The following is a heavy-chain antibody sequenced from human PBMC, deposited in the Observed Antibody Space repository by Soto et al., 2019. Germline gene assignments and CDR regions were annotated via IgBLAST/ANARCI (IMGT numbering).Heavy chain of an antibody. J-gene: IGHJ4*02. Sequence: SETLSLTCAVSGGSIGSDGYSWSWIRQSPGKGLEWIGHIYHSGSTYYNPSLKRRVTITVDTSKNQLSLNLRSMSAADTAVYFCARTFYFGSRGYFYFFFDRWGQGALVTVTS. V-gene: IGHV4-30-2*06. CDR3: ARTFYFGSRGYFYFFFDR. CDR2: IYHSGST. D-gene: IGHD3-22*01. CDR1: GGSIGSDGYS.